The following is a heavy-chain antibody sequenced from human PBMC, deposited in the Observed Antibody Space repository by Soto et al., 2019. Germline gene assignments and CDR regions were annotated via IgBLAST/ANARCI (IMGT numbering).Heavy chain of an antibody. D-gene: IGHD7-27*01. CDR3: AREWGLLPYYVMNV. J-gene: IGHJ6*02. CDR2: IQYSGDT. Sequence: PSETLSLTCIVSGSSVGSGGYYWSWIRHPPGSALEWIGYIQYSGDTNYNSSLKSRVTISVDRSRNRFSLNLSSVTAADTAVYFCAREWGLLPYYVMNVWGHGTAVTVSS. V-gene: IGHV4-61*08. CDR1: GSSVGSGGYY.